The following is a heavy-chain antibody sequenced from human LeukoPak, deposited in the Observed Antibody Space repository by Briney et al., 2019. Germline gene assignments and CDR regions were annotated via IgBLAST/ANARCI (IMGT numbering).Heavy chain of an antibody. D-gene: IGHD3-10*01. CDR1: GGSFSSGSYY. V-gene: IGHV4-61*01. CDR3: PRHSWFGELLYY. J-gene: IGHJ4*02. Sequence: SETLSLTCTVSGGSFSSGSYYWSWIRQPPGKGLEWIGYIYDSGSTNYNPSLKSRVTIAVATSKNQFSLKLGSVPAADTAVYYCPRHSWFGELLYYWGQGTLVTVSS. CDR2: IYDSGST.